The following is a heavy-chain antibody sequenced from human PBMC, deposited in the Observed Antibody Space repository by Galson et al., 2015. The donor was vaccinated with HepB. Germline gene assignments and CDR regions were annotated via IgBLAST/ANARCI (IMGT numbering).Heavy chain of an antibody. J-gene: IGHJ6*01. CDR1: GGSFSTYH. Sequence: ETLSLTCAVFGGSFSTYHWTWIRQPPGKGLEWIGEITQSGSTHSNPSLKSRVTISVDTSKNQFSLKVRSVTAADTAVYYCARGKGRQVLLDYHYYGMDGWGQGTTVSVSS. D-gene: IGHD3-3*01. CDR2: ITQSGST. V-gene: IGHV4-34*01. CDR3: ARGKGRQVLLDYHYYGMDG.